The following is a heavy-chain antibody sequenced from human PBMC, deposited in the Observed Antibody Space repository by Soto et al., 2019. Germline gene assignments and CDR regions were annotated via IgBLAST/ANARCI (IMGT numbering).Heavy chain of an antibody. J-gene: IGHJ6*02. D-gene: IGHD2-2*02. CDR2: ISSSSSYI. Sequence: GGSLRLSCAASGFTFSSYSMNWVRQAPGKGLEWVSSISSSSSYIYYADSVKGRFTISRDNAKNSLYLQMNSLRAEDTAVYYCASRCSSTSCYTLSPYYYYYGMDVWGQGTTVTVSS. V-gene: IGHV3-21*01. CDR1: GFTFSSYS. CDR3: ASRCSSTSCYTLSPYYYYYGMDV.